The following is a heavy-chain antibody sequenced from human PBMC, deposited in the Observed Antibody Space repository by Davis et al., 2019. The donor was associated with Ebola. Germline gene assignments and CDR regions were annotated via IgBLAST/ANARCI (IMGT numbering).Heavy chain of an antibody. D-gene: IGHD3-3*01. J-gene: IGHJ6*02. CDR3: ARDAFWSGYRYYYDYGLDV. CDR2: IKEDGTEK. V-gene: IGHV3-7*03. CDR1: GFTFSSYW. Sequence: GSLRLSCLASGFTFSSYWMTWVRQAPGKGLGWVANIKEDGTEKYYVESVKGRFTISRDYTKNSLYLQMNSLRAEDTAVYYCARDAFWSGYRYYYDYGLDVWGQGTTVTVSS.